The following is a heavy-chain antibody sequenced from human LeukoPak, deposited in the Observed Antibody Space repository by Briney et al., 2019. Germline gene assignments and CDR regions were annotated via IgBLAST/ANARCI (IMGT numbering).Heavy chain of an antibody. D-gene: IGHD1-1*01. CDR2: IDYSGTA. V-gene: IGHV4-31*01. CDR1: GGSISSNKYY. J-gene: IGHJ2*01. CDR3: ATVMTGSRYFDL. Sequence: SETLSLTCTVSGGSISSNKYYWSWIRQHPGKGLEWIGYIDYSGTAYYNPSLNRPVTISADTSENQFSLTLDSVTAADTAVFYCATVMTGSRYFDLWGRGTLVTVSS.